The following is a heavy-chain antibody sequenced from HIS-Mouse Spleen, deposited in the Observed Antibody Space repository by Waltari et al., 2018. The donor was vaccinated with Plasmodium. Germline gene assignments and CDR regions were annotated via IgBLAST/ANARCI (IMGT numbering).Heavy chain of an antibody. V-gene: IGHV3-7*01. CDR1: GFPFSSYW. Sequence: EVQLVESGGGLVQPGGSLRLSCAAPGFPFSSYWVSWVRQAPGKGLEWVANIKQDGSEKYYVDSVKGRFTISRDNAKNSLYLQMNSLRAEDTAVYYCASSWYWYFDLWGRGTLVTVSS. J-gene: IGHJ2*01. D-gene: IGHD6-13*01. CDR2: IKQDGSEK. CDR3: ASSWYWYFDL.